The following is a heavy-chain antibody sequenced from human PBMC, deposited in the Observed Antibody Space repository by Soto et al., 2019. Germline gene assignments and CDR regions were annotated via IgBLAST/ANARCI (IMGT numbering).Heavy chain of an antibody. J-gene: IGHJ1*01. V-gene: IGHV3-9*01. CDR3: AKDRRSGYISYLQH. CDR2: ISWNSGSI. CDR1: GFTFDDYA. Sequence: EVQLVESGGGLVQPGRSLRLSCAASGFTFDDYAMHWVRQAPGKGLEWVSGISWNSGSIDYADSVKGRFTISRDNAKNSLYLQMNSLRAEDTALYYCAKDRRSGYISYLQHWGQGTLVTVSS. D-gene: IGHD3-3*01.